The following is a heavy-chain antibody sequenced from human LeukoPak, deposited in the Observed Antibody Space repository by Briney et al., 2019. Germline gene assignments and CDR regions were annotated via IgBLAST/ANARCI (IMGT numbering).Heavy chain of an antibody. Sequence: SEPLSLTCAVSGASIRSSAGYRWGWIRQPPGKGLEWIGQISYDGRREYNPSLRSRVTISLDTPKNQFSLKMTSVTAADAAVFYCARLHPNGPDEYWGRGTLVTVSS. V-gene: IGHV4-39*07. CDR1: GASIRSSAGYR. CDR2: ISYDGRR. CDR3: ARLHPNGPDEY. J-gene: IGHJ4*02. D-gene: IGHD2-8*01.